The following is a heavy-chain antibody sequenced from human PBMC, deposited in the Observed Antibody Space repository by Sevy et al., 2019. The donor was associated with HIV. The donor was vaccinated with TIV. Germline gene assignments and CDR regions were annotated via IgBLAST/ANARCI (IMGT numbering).Heavy chain of an antibody. V-gene: IGHV3-49*04. Sequence: GGSLRLSCTVSGFTFGDYTLSWVRQAPGKGLEWVAFIRGKPYGGTTEYAASVKGRFTISRDDSKSIAYLQMNSLKTEDTAVYYCTRVEGAADWGMDVWGHGTTVTVSS. D-gene: IGHD1-26*01. J-gene: IGHJ6*02. CDR1: GFTFGDYT. CDR3: TRVEGAADWGMDV. CDR2: IRGKPYGGTT.